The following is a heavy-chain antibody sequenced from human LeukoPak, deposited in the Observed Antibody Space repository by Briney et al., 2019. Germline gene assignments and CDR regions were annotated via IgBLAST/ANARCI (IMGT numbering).Heavy chain of an antibody. V-gene: IGHV4-34*01. D-gene: IGHD7-27*01. Sequence: PSETLSLTCAVYGGSFSGYYWSWIRQPPGKGLEWIGEINHSGSTNYNPSLKSRVTISVDTSKNQFSLKLSSVTAADTAVYYCASAFWGSDWYFDLWGRGTLVTVSS. CDR3: ASAFWGSDWYFDL. CDR2: INHSGST. CDR1: GGSFSGYY. J-gene: IGHJ2*01.